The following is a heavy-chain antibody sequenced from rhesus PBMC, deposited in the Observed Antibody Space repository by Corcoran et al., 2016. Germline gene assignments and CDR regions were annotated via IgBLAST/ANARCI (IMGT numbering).Heavy chain of an antibody. D-gene: IGHD6-43*01. CDR1: GYSISSGYG. CDR3: ARLSRGSSSRLRYLDY. Sequence: QVQLQESGPGLVKPSETLSLTCAFSGYSISSGYGWCWIRQPPGKGLEWIGYIVGRSGSTNNNPSLKSRVTMSKDTSKNQFALKLSSVTAADTAGYYCARLSRGSSSRLRYLDYWGQGVLVTVSS. J-gene: IGHJ4*01. V-gene: IGHV4-127*01. CDR2: IVGRSGST.